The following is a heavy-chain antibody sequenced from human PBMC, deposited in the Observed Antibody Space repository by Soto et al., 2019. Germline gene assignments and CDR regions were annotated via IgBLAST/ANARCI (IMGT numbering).Heavy chain of an antibody. J-gene: IGHJ4*02. V-gene: IGHV3-7*01. Sequence: EVQLVESGGGLVQPGGSLRLSCVASGFTFSSYWMNWVRQAPGKGLEWVANIIQDGSEKYYVDSAKGRFTISRDNAKNSLFLQMDSLRAEDTAVYYCARAGVNMIRGVIFDYWGQGTLVTVSS. CDR3: ARAGVNMIRGVIFDY. D-gene: IGHD3-10*01. CDR1: GFTFSSYW. CDR2: IIQDGSEK.